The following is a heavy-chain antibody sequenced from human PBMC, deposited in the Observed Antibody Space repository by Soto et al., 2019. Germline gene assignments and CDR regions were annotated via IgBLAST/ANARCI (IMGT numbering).Heavy chain of an antibody. Sequence: QITLKESGPTLVKPTQTLTLTCTFSGFSLSTSGVGVGWIRQPPGKALEWRALIYWDDDKRYSPSLKSRLTITKDTSKNQGVLTMTNMDPVDTATDYCAHRFGIGTSNWFDPWGQGTLVTVSS. D-gene: IGHD3-16*01. V-gene: IGHV2-5*02. J-gene: IGHJ5*02. CDR1: GFSLSTSGVG. CDR2: IYWDDDK. CDR3: AHRFGIGTSNWFDP.